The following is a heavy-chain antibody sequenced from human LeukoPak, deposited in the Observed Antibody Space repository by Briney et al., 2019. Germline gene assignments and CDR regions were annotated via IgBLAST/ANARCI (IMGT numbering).Heavy chain of an antibody. J-gene: IGHJ3*02. V-gene: IGHV5-51*01. D-gene: IGHD2-2*01. CDR1: GYSFTSYW. CDR3: ARPIQGPYCSSTSCYAHDAFDI. CDR2: IYPGDSDT. Sequence: GESLKISCKGSGYSFTSYWIGWVRQMPGKGLEWMGIIYPGDSDTRYSPSFQGQVTISADKSISIAYLQWSGLKASDTAMYYCARPIQGPYCSSTSCYAHDAFDIWGQGTMVTVSS.